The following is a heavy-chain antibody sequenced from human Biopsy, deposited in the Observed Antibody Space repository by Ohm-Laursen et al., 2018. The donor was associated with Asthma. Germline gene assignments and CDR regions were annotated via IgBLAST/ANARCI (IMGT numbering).Heavy chain of an antibody. CDR2: ISASGNST. CDR3: AKGMDTFDI. J-gene: IGHJ3*02. V-gene: IGHV3-23*01. CDR1: GFRFNSYA. Sequence: SLRLSCTAFGFRFNSYAVSWVRQAPGKGPERVSTISASGNSTYYGDSVKGRFTISRDNSKNTLFLHMNSLRADDTAVYYCAKGMDTFDIWGQGTSVTVSS. D-gene: IGHD5-18*01.